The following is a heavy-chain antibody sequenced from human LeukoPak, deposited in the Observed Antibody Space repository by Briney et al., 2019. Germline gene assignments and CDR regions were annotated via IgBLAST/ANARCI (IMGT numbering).Heavy chain of an antibody. CDR2: ISYDGSNK. CDR3: ARNWGATGSYDY. V-gene: IGHV3-30*14. D-gene: IGHD1-26*01. Sequence: PGGSLRLSCAASGFTFSSYAMHWVRQAPGKGLEWVAVISYDGSNKYYADSVKGRFTISRDNSKNTLYLQMNSLRAEDTAVYYCARNWGATGSYDYWGQGTLVTVSS. J-gene: IGHJ4*02. CDR1: GFTFSSYA.